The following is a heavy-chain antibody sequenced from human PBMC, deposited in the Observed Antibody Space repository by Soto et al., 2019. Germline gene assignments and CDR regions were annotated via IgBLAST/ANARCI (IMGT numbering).Heavy chain of an antibody. CDR1: GFNFSNYG. CDR3: ARSDCTSPSCYVVWFDP. D-gene: IGHD2-2*01. Sequence: EVQLVESGGGLVKPGGSLRLSCAASGFNFSNYGMNWVRQDPGKGLEWVSSISSSTSYISYADSVKGRFTISRDNAKNSVYLQMNSLRAEDTAVYYCARSDCTSPSCYVVWFDPWGQGTLVTVSS. J-gene: IGHJ5*02. CDR2: ISSSTSYI. V-gene: IGHV3-21*01.